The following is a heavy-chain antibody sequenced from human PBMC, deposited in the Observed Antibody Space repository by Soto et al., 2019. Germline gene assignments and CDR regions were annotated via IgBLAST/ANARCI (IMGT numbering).Heavy chain of an antibody. V-gene: IGHV3-30*18. Sequence: PGGSLRLSCAASGFTFGTYGMHWVRQAPGKGLEWVAVMSYDGSNKYYADSMKGRFTISRDNSKNTLYLQMNSLRAEDTAVYYCAKGSASAYNYYFDYWGQGILVTVSS. CDR2: MSYDGSNK. CDR3: AKGSASAYNYYFDY. J-gene: IGHJ4*02. CDR1: GFTFGTYG. D-gene: IGHD3-22*01.